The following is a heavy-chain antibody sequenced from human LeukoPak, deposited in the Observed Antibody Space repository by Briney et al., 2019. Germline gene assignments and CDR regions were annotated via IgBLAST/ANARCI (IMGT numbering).Heavy chain of an antibody. V-gene: IGHV3-7*01. J-gene: IGHJ4*02. D-gene: IGHD3-22*01. CDR2: IKPDGSEK. CDR1: GFTFSSSW. CDR3: ARRDSLNSY. Sequence: PGGYLRLSCAASGFTFSSSWMNWVRQAPGKGLEWVANIKPDGSEKYSVDSVKGRFTISRDNAKNSLYLQMSSLRVEDTAVYYCARRDSLNSYWGQGTLVTVSS.